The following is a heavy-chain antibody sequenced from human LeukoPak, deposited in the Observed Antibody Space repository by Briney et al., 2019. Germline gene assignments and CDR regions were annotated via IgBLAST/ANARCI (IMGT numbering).Heavy chain of an antibody. CDR1: GYTFTGYA. CDR3: ARATTLYSRRADY. J-gene: IGHJ4*02. D-gene: IGHD6-13*01. CDR2: INTNTGNP. Sequence: ASVKVSCKTSGYTFTGYAMNWVRQAPGQGLEWMGWINTNTGNPMYAQGFTGRFVFSLDTSVSTAYLQISSLKAEDTAFYYCARATTLYSRRADYWGQGTLVTVSS. V-gene: IGHV7-4-1*02.